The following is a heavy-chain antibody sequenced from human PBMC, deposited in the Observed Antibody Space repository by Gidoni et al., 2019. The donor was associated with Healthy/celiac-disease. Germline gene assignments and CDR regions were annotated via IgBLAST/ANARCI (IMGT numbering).Heavy chain of an antibody. CDR2: INHSGST. Sequence: QVQLQQWGAGLLKPSETLSLTCAVYGGSFSGYYWSGIRQPPGKGLEWIGEINHSGSTNYNPSLKSRVTISVDTSKNQFSLKLSSVTAADTAVYYCARGDTMIVVPYRSFDYWGQGTLVTVSS. V-gene: IGHV4-34*01. J-gene: IGHJ4*02. CDR1: GGSFSGYY. D-gene: IGHD3-22*01. CDR3: ARGDTMIVVPYRSFDY.